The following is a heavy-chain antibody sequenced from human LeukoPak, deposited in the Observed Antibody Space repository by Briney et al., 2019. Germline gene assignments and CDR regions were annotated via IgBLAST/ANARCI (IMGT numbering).Heavy chain of an antibody. D-gene: IGHD6-13*01. J-gene: IGHJ3*02. CDR3: ATGKAPSSSWYLGAFDI. CDR1: GGTFSSYA. V-gene: IGHV1-69*05. Sequence: GASVKVSCKASGGTFSSYAISWVRQAPGQGLEWMGGIIPIFGTANYAQKFQGRVTITTDESASTAYMELSSLRSEDTAVYYCATGKAPSSSWYLGAFDIWGQGTMVTVSS. CDR2: IIPIFGTA.